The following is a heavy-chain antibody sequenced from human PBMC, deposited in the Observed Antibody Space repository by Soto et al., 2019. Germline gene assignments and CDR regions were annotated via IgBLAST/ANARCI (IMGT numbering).Heavy chain of an antibody. Sequence: PSETLSLTCTVSGGSVSSGSYYWSWIRQPPGKGLEWIGEINHSGSTNYNPSLKSRVTISVDTSKNQFSLKLSSVTAADTAVYYCARVDYYYDSSGYYYDDYGMDVWGQGTTVTVSS. D-gene: IGHD3-22*01. CDR1: GGSVSSGSYY. J-gene: IGHJ6*02. CDR2: INHSGST. V-gene: IGHV4-61*01. CDR3: ARVDYYYDSSGYYYDDYGMDV.